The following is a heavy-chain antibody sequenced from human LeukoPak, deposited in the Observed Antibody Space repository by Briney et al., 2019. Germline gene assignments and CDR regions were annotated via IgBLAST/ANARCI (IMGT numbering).Heavy chain of an antibody. Sequence: PSQTLSLTCTVSGGSISSGSYYWSWIRQPAGKGLEWIGRIYTSGSTSYNPSLKSRVTISVDTSKNQFSLKLSSVTAADTAVYYCAREGRYYDFWSGYLSAFDTWGQGTMVTVSS. CDR2: IYTSGST. CDR1: GGSISSGSYY. D-gene: IGHD3-3*01. CDR3: AREGRYYDFWSGYLSAFDT. V-gene: IGHV4-61*02. J-gene: IGHJ3*02.